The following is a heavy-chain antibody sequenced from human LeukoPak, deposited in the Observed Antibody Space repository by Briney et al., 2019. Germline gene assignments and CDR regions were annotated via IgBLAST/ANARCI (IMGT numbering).Heavy chain of an antibody. Sequence: ASVKVSFKASGYTFTSYGISWVRQAPGQGLEWMGWISAYNGNTNYAQKLQGRVTMTTDTSTSTAYMELRSLRSDDTAVYYRASRGSISGRYDFDYWGQGTLVTVSS. J-gene: IGHJ4*02. CDR2: ISAYNGNT. V-gene: IGHV1-18*01. CDR3: ASRGSISGRYDFDY. D-gene: IGHD1-26*01. CDR1: GYTFTSYG.